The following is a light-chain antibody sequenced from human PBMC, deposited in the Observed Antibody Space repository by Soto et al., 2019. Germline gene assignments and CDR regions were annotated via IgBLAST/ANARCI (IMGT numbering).Light chain of an antibody. CDR1: QSVSVN. CDR2: GAS. J-gene: IGKJ1*01. Sequence: ETVMTQSPATVSVSPGERATLSCRASQSVSVNLAWYQQKPGQPPRLLIYGASTRATGFPARFSGSGSGTQFTLTISSLQSEDFAVYFSQQYHYWPWTFGQGTKVEIK. V-gene: IGKV3-15*01. CDR3: QQYHYWPWT.